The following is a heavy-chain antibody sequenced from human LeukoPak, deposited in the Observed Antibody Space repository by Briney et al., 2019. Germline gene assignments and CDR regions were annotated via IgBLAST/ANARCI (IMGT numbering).Heavy chain of an antibody. CDR2: IIPIFGTA. J-gene: IGHJ4*02. CDR3: ATLVVPAANDY. D-gene: IGHD2-2*01. Sequence: SVKVSCKASGGTFSSYAISWVRQAPGQGLEWMGGIIPIFGTANYAQKFQGRVTITADESTSTAYMELSSLRSVDTAVYYCATLVVPAANDYWGQGTLVTVSS. CDR1: GGTFSSYA. V-gene: IGHV1-69*13.